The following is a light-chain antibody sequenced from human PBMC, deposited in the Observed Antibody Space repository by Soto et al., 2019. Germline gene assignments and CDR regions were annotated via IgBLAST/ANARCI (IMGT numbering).Light chain of an antibody. CDR2: GIS. CDR3: QQYNNWPRT. CDR1: QSVNSN. Sequence: EIVMTQSPATLSVSPGERATLSRRASQSVNSNYLAWYQQKPGQAPRLLIYGISKRATDIPDRFSGSGSGTDFTLTISGLQSEDFAVYYCQQYNNWPRTFGQGTKVDIK. V-gene: IGKV3D-15*01. J-gene: IGKJ1*01.